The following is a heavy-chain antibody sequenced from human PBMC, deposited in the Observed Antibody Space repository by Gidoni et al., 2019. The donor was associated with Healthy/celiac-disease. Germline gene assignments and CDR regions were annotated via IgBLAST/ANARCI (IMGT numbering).Heavy chain of an antibody. CDR2: INWNGCST. CDR1: GFTFDDFG. Sequence: EVQLVESGGGVGRPGGALRVSGAAVGFTFDDFGLRGDPPPHGKGWGRQAPGKGLEWVSGINWNGCSTGYADSVKGRFTISRDNAKNSLYLQMNSLRAEDTALYYCARKLLEKQQLVLDAFDIWGQGTMVTVSS. J-gene: IGHJ3*02. CDR3: ARKLLEKQQLVLDAFDI. D-gene: IGHD6-13*01. V-gene: IGHV3-20*04.